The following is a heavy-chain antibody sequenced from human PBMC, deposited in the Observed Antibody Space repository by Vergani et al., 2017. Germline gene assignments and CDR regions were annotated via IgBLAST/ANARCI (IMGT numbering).Heavy chain of an antibody. J-gene: IGHJ3*02. CDR3: ARGGSGDYIDYAFDI. CDR1: GFTFSSYD. V-gene: IGHV3-48*03. Sequence: EVQLLESGGGLVQPGGSLRLSCAASGFTFSSYDMNWVRQAPGKGLEWVSYISSSGSTIYYADSVKGRFTISRVNAKNSLYLQMNSLRAEDTAVYYCARGGSGDYIDYAFDIWGQGTMVTVAS. CDR2: ISSSGSTI. D-gene: IGHD4-17*01.